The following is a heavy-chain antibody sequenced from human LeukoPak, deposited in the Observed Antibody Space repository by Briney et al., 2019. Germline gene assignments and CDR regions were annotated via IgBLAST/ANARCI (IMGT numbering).Heavy chain of an antibody. Sequence: PGGSLRLSCAASGFTFSNYAMHWVRQAPGKGLEWVALMSYDGSNKFYADSVKGRFTISRDNSKSTLCLQMNSLKAEDTAVYYCARGGVTTMTLRDLWLDYWGQGTLVTVSS. V-gene: IGHV3-30-3*01. J-gene: IGHJ4*02. CDR1: GFTFSNYA. D-gene: IGHD4-17*01. CDR2: MSYDGSNK. CDR3: ARGGVTTMTLRDLWLDY.